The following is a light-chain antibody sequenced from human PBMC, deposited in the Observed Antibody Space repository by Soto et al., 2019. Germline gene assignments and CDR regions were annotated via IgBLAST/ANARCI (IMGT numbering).Light chain of an antibody. CDR1: QTISSW. Sequence: DIRMTQSASTLSGSLGDRVTITWGASQTISSWLAWYQQKTGKAPKLLIYKASTLKSGVPSRFSGSGSGTEFNLTISSLQTDDFATYYCQHYNSYSEAFGQGTKVDIK. CDR2: KAS. J-gene: IGKJ1*01. CDR3: QHYNSYSEA. V-gene: IGKV1-5*03.